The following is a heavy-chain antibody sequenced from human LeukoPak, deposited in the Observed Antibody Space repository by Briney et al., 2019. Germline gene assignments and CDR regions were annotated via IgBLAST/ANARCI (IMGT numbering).Heavy chain of an antibody. D-gene: IGHD3-22*01. CDR1: GFTFSSYW. CDR2: IKSDGTRT. J-gene: IGHJ5*02. Sequence: GASLRPSCAASGFTFSSYWMHWVRQPPGKGLVWVLRIKSDGTRTTYADSVKGRFTISRDNAKNTLYLQMNSLRAEDTAIYYCARGYYDFSTYTVDPWGQGTLVTVSS. CDR3: ARGYYDFSTYTVDP. V-gene: IGHV3-74*03.